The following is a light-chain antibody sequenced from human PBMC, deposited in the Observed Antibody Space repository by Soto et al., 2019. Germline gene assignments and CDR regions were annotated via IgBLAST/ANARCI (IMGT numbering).Light chain of an antibody. Sequence: DIQMTQSPSSLSASVGDRVTITCQASQDISNYLNWYQQKPGKAPKLLIYDASNLETVVPSRFSGSGSGTDFTFTISILQPEDIATYYCQQYDNLSYTFGQGTKLEIK. V-gene: IGKV1-33*01. CDR1: QDISNY. CDR2: DAS. CDR3: QQYDNLSYT. J-gene: IGKJ2*01.